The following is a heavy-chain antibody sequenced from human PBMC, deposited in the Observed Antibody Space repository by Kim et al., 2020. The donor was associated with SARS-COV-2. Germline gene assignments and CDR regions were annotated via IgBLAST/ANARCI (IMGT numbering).Heavy chain of an antibody. D-gene: IGHD3-22*01. CDR3: ARDHRNNSGYYSFDY. CDR1: GYTFYTYA. V-gene: IGHV1-3*01. Sequence: ASVKVSCKASGYTFYTYAMHWVRQAPGQRLECMGWINGGNGYTEYSQKFQGRVTITRDTSAQTAYMELRSLRSEDTALYYCARDHRNNSGYYSFDYWGRGTLVTVSS. J-gene: IGHJ4*02. CDR2: INGGNGYT.